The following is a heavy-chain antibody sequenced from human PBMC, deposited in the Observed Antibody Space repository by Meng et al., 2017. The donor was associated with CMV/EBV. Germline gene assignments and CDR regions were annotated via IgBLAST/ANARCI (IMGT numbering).Heavy chain of an antibody. CDR1: GFTFSSYA. Sequence: LSLTCAASGFTFSSYAMSWVRQAPGKGLEWVSAISGSGGSTYYADSVKGRFTISRDNSKNTLYLQMNSLRAEDTAVYYCAKDGEGSGSYDAFDIWGQGTMVTVSS. V-gene: IGHV3-23*01. CDR2: ISGSGGST. CDR3: AKDGEGSGSYDAFDI. J-gene: IGHJ3*02. D-gene: IGHD3-10*01.